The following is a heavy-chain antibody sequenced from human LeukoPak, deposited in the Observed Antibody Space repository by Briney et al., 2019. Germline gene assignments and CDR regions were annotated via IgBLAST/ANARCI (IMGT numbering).Heavy chain of an antibody. Sequence: ASVTVSCTASGYTFTSYGIRWVRPAPGQGLEWMGWISAYNGNTNYAQKLQGRVTMTTDTSTSTAYMELRSLRSDDTAVYYCARVFLSSTRSLVDYYYGMDVWGQGTTVTVSS. CDR1: GYTFTSYG. J-gene: IGHJ6*02. V-gene: IGHV1-18*01. D-gene: IGHD2-2*01. CDR3: ARVFLSSTRSLVDYYYGMDV. CDR2: ISAYNGNT.